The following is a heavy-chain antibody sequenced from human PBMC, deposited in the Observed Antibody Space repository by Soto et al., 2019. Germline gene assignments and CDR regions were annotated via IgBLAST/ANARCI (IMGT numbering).Heavy chain of an antibody. CDR1: GGSVTTSDYS. CDR2: VYYSGST. V-gene: IGHV4-39*01. Sequence: QLQLQESGPGLVKSSETLSLTCTVSGGSVTTSDYSWGWIRQPPGKGLEWIGSVYYSGSTHYNPSLESRVTLSVDTSKNQFSVKLNSVTAADTAVYYCARQWGNWYWAFNVWGQGTMVTVSS. CDR3: ARQWGNWYWAFNV. J-gene: IGHJ3*01. D-gene: IGHD6-13*01.